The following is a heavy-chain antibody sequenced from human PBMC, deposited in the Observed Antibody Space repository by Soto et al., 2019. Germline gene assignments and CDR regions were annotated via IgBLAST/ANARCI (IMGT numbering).Heavy chain of an antibody. CDR3: AKRKIRDIVVVPAAINYYYYYYMDV. CDR1: GFTFSSYG. CDR2: IWYDGSNK. Sequence: GGSLRLSCAASGFTFSSYGMHWVRQAPGKGLEWVAVIWYDGSNKYYADSVKGRFTISRDNSKNTLYLKMNSLRAEDTAVYYCAKRKIRDIVVVPAAINYYYYYYMDVWGKGTTVTVSS. J-gene: IGHJ6*03. D-gene: IGHD2-2*02. V-gene: IGHV3-33*06.